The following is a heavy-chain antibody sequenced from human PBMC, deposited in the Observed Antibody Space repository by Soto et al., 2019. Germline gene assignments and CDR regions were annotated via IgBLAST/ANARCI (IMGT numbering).Heavy chain of an antibody. V-gene: IGHV6-1*01. CDR1: GDSVSSNSAA. J-gene: IGHJ4*02. CDR2: TYYRSKWYN. D-gene: IGHD5-12*01. Sequence: SQTLSLTCAISGDSVSSNSAAWNWIRQSPSRGLEWLGRTYYRSKWYNDYAVSVKSRITINPDTSKNQISLQLNSVTPEDTAVYYCASCRDIYGPFCAHFDYWGLGTLVTVSS. CDR3: ASCRDIYGPFCAHFDY.